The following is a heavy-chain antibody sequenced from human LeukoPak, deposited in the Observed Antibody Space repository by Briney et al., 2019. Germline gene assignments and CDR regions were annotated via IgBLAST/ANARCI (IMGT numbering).Heavy chain of an antibody. Sequence: ASVKVSCKASGYTFTSYDINWVRQAPGQGLEWMGWMNPNNGNTGYAQKFQGRVTFTRNASINTAYTELSSLRSGDTAVFYCAREVYYDSSGYYNWGQGTLVTVSS. V-gene: IGHV1-8*03. J-gene: IGHJ4*02. CDR3: AREVYYDSSGYYN. D-gene: IGHD3-22*01. CDR2: MNPNNGNT. CDR1: GYTFTSYD.